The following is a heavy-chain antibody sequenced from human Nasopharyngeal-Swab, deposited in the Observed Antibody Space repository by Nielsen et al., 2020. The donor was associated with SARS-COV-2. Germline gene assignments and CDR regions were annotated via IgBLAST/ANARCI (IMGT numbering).Heavy chain of an antibody. D-gene: IGHD3-3*01. Sequence: SETLSLTCTVSGGSISSSSYYWGWIRQPPGKGLEWIGSIYYNGSTYYNPSLKSRVTISVDTSKNQFSLKLSSVTAADTAVYYCASITIFGVVYSWGQGTMVTVSS. J-gene: IGHJ3*01. V-gene: IGHV4-39*01. CDR1: GGSISSSSYY. CDR3: ASITIFGVVYS. CDR2: IYYNGST.